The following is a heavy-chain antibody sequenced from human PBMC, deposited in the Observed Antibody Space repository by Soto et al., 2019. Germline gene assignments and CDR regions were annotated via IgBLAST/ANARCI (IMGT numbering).Heavy chain of an antibody. CDR1: GYTFTSYG. V-gene: IGHV1-18*01. J-gene: IGHJ6*04. Sequence: ASVKVSCKASGYTFTSYGISWVRQAHEQGLEWMGWISAYNGNTNYAQKLQGRVTMTTDTSTSTAYMELRSLRSDDTAVYYCARDGAPYGSGSYYNFPPEPLDVWGKGTTVTVSS. D-gene: IGHD3-10*01. CDR2: ISAYNGNT. CDR3: ARDGAPYGSGSYYNFPPEPLDV.